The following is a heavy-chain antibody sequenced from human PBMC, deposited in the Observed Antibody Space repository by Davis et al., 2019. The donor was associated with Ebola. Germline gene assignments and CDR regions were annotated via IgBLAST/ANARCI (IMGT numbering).Heavy chain of an antibody. D-gene: IGHD6-19*01. CDR1: GYTFTSYG. Sequence: ASVKVSCKASGYTFTSYGISWVRQAPGQGLEWMGIINPSGGSTSYAQKFQGRVTMTRDTSTSTAYMELRSLRSDDTAVYYCARDRQWLARGAFDIWGQGTMVTVSS. V-gene: IGHV1-46*01. CDR3: ARDRQWLARGAFDI. J-gene: IGHJ3*02. CDR2: INPSGGST.